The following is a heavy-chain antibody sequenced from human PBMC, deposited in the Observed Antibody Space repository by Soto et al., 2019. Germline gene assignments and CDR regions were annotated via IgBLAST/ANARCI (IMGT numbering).Heavy chain of an antibody. CDR1: GASISNDDFV. V-gene: IGHV4-31*11. D-gene: IGHD5-18*01. Sequence: TLSLTCAVSGASISNDDFVWRWFREHPDKGLEWLAYITYGGSIYYNPSLRSRLSVSIDKSKSQFSLNVRSVTAADTSVYFCAKMERTQLWLLVQNWGQGLPVTVSS. CDR3: AKMERTQLWLLVQN. J-gene: IGHJ4*02. CDR2: ITYGGSI.